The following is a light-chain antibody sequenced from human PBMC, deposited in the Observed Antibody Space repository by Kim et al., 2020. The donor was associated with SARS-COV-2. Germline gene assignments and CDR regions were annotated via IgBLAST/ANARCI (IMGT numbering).Light chain of an antibody. CDR3: GSYAGSRRL. Sequence: PGQSVTTSCTGTSSDIGGYNYVSWYQQHPGKAPKLMIYEVNKRPSGVPDRFSGSKSGNTASLTVSGLQAEDEAAYYCGSYAGSRRLFGGGTQLTVL. CDR1: SSDIGGYNY. CDR2: EVN. V-gene: IGLV2-8*01. J-gene: IGLJ2*01.